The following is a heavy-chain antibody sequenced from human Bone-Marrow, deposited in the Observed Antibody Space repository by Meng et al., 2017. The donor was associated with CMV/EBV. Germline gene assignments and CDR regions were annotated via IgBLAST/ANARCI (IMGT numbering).Heavy chain of an antibody. J-gene: IGHJ6*02. CDR1: GYTFTSYG. Sequence: ASVKVSCKASGYTFTSYGISWVRQAPGQGLEWMGWINPNSGGTNYAQQFQGRVTMTRDTSISTAYMELSRLRSDDTAVYYCARGYVDTPRPGYYYYGMDVWGQGTTVTVSS. V-gene: IGHV1-2*02. CDR3: ARGYVDTPRPGYYYYGMDV. D-gene: IGHD5-18*01. CDR2: INPNSGGT.